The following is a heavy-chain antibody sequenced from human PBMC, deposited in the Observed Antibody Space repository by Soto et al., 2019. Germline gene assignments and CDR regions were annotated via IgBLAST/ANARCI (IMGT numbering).Heavy chain of an antibody. CDR3: ARDLKRDGMDV. CDR1: GGSFSGYY. J-gene: IGHJ6*02. CDR2: INHSGST. V-gene: IGHV4-34*01. Sequence: SETLSLTCAVYGGSFSGYYWSWIRQPPGKGLEWIGEINHSGSTNYNPSLKSRVTISVDTSKNQFSLKLSSVTAADTAVYYCARDLKRDGMDVWGQGTTVT.